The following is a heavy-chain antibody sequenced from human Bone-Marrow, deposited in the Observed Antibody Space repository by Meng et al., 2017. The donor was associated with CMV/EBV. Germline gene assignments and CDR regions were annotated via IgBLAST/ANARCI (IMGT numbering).Heavy chain of an antibody. J-gene: IGHJ4*03. Sequence: GGSLRLSCAVSGITFDTFAMYWARQAPGKGLECVAVISYDGGTKYYADSVKGRFTISRDNRKNTLYLQMNSLRAEDTAVYYCAKKLEYYDSSGSFDYWGQGTTVTVSS. D-gene: IGHD3-22*01. V-gene: IGHV3-30*04. CDR2: ISYDGGTK. CDR1: GITFDTFA. CDR3: AKKLEYYDSSGSFDY.